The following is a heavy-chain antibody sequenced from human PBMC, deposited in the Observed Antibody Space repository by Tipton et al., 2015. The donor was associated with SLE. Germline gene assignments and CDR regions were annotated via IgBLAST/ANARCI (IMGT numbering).Heavy chain of an antibody. V-gene: IGHV3-33*06. J-gene: IGHJ4*02. CDR2: TWYDGSKK. CDR3: AKDIAAAGFDY. Sequence: SLRLSCAASGFTFGDFAMHWVRQAPGKGLEWVAATWYDGSKKFYADSVKGRFTISRDNSRSTLYLQMNSLRAEDTAIYYCAKDIAAAGFDYWGQGILVTVSS. D-gene: IGHD6-13*01. CDR1: GFTFGDFA.